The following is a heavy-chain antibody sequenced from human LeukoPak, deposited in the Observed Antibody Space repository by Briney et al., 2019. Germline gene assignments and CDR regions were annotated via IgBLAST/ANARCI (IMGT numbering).Heavy chain of an antibody. J-gene: IGHJ5*02. D-gene: IGHD2-15*01. Sequence: PSETLSLTCTVSGGSISSYYWSWIRQPPGKGLEWIGYIYYSGSTNYNPSLKSRVTISVDTSKNQFSLKLSSVTAADTAVYYCARGSTDGYCSGGSCYSTSNWFDPWGQGTLVTVSS. CDR1: GGSISSYY. CDR2: IYYSGST. V-gene: IGHV4-59*12. CDR3: ARGSTDGYCSGGSCYSTSNWFDP.